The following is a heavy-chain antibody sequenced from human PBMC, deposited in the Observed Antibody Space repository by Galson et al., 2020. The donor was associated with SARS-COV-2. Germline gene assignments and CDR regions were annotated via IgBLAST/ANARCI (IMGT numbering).Heavy chain of an antibody. V-gene: IGHV2-5*02. J-gene: IGHJ4*02. CDR3: AHLDYYDSSGYYYVPFDY. D-gene: IGHD3-22*01. CDR1: GFSLSTSGVG. CDR2: IYWDDDK. Sequence: SGPTLVKPTQTLTLTCTFSGFSLSTSGVGVGWIRQPPGKALEWLALIYWDDDKRYSPSLKSRLTITKDTSKNQVVLTMTNMDPVDTATYYCAHLDYYDSSGYYYVPFDYWGQGTLVTVSS.